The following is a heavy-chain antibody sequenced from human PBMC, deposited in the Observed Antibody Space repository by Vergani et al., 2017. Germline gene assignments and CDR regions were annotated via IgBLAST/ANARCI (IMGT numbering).Heavy chain of an antibody. CDR3: ARYRSGSHGY. J-gene: IGHJ4*02. CDR2: ISSSSSTI. V-gene: IGHV3-48*04. CDR1: GFTFSSYS. D-gene: IGHD1-26*01. Sequence: EVQLVESGGGLVQPGGSLRLSCAASGFTFSSYSMNWVRQAPGKGLEWVSYISSSSSTIYYADSVKGRFTISRDNAKNSLYLQMNTLRAEDTAVYYCARYRSGSHGYWGQGTLVTVSS.